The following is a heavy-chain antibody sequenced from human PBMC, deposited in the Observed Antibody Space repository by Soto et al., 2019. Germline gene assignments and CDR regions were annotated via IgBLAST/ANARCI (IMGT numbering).Heavy chain of an antibody. CDR1: GFTFSTYS. Sequence: ELQLVESGGGLVQPGGSLRLSCVASGFTFSTYSMNWVRQAPGKGLGWVSYISSSGSANYSSDSVKGRFTISRDNAKNSLYLQMNSLRDEDTAVYYCARDNSRWSSYLREGYFGMDVWGQGTTVTVSS. CDR2: ISSSGSAN. V-gene: IGHV3-48*02. J-gene: IGHJ6*02. CDR3: ARDNSRWSSYLREGYFGMDV. D-gene: IGHD3-3*01.